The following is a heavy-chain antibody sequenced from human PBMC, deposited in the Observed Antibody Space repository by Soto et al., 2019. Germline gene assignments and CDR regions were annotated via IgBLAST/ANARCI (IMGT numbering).Heavy chain of an antibody. J-gene: IGHJ3*02. CDR3: ARDEGASITTFGVVIIDYDAFDI. D-gene: IGHD3-3*01. CDR2: ISAYNGNT. Sequence: ASVKVSCKASGXTFASYGISWGRQAPGQGLEWMGWISAYNGNTNYAQKLQGRVTMTTDTSTSTAYMELRSLRSDDTAVYYCARDEGASITTFGVVIIDYDAFDIWGQGTMVTVS. V-gene: IGHV1-18*04. CDR1: GXTFASYG.